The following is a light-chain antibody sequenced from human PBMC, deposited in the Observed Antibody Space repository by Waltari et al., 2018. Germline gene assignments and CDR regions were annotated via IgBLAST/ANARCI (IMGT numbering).Light chain of an antibody. J-gene: IGKJ1*01. CDR3: QQYDGFWT. Sequence: DIQMTQSPSTLSASVGDRVTITCRASPSISDWLAWYQQKPGKAPKLLIYEASSLQSGVPSRFSSSGSRTDFTLTISSLQHDDFATYYCQQYDGFWTFGQGTKVDIK. CDR1: PSISDW. V-gene: IGKV1-5*03. CDR2: EAS.